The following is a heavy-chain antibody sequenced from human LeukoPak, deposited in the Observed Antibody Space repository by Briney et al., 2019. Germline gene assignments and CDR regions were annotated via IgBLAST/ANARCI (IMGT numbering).Heavy chain of an antibody. Sequence: GGSLRLSCAASGFTFSDYYMSWIRQAPGKGLEWVSYISTSSSYTNHADSVKDRFAISRDNAKNSLYLQMNSLRAEDTAVYYCARDLGRYDILTGSDAFDIWGQGTMVSVSS. CDR2: ISTSSSYT. J-gene: IGHJ3*02. CDR3: ARDLGRYDILTGSDAFDI. V-gene: IGHV3-11*06. D-gene: IGHD3-9*01. CDR1: GFTFSDYY.